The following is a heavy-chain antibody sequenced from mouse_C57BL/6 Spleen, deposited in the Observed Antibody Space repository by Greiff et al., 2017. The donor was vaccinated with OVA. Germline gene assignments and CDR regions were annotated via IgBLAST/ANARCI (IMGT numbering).Heavy chain of an antibody. Sequence: QVQLKQPGAELVKPGASVKMSRMASGYTFTSYWITWVKQRPGQGLVWIGDIYPGSGSTNYNEKFKSKATLTVDTSSSTAYKQLSSLTSEDSAVYYCARGRTASDYWGKGTTLTVSS. J-gene: IGHJ2*01. CDR3: ARGRTASDY. D-gene: IGHD4-1*01. V-gene: IGHV1-55*01. CDR2: IYPGSGST. CDR1: GYTFTSYW.